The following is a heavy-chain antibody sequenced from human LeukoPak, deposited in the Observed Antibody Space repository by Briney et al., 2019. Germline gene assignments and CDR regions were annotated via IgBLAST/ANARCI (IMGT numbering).Heavy chain of an antibody. V-gene: IGHV3-11*01. D-gene: IGHD6-13*01. J-gene: IGHJ4*02. Sequence: GGSLRLSCAASEFTFSDYYMSWIRQAPGKGLEWVSYISYSGDTICYADSVKGRFTVSRDNAKNSLYLQMNSLRAEDTAVYYCARLGIITAAGSNDYWGQGTLVTVSS. CDR3: ARLGIITAAGSNDY. CDR2: ISYSGDTI. CDR1: EFTFSDYY.